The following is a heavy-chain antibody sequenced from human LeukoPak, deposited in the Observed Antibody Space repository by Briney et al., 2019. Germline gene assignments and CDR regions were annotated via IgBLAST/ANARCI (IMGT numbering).Heavy chain of an antibody. J-gene: IGHJ5*02. CDR3: ASDFIKGALGWFDP. D-gene: IGHD3-10*01. Sequence: SVKVSCKASGGTFSSYAISWVRQAPGQGLEWMGGIIPIFGTANYAQKFQGRVTITADESTSTAYMELSSLRSEDTAVYYCASDFIKGALGWFDPWGQGTLVTVSS. V-gene: IGHV1-69*13. CDR2: IIPIFGTA. CDR1: GGTFSSYA.